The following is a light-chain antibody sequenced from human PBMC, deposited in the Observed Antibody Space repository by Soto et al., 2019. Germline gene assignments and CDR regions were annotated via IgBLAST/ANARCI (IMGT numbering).Light chain of an antibody. Sequence: IMVMPPPQALAASLGERATIHYKSSKSVLYSSNNKNYLAWYQQKPGQPPKLLIYWASTRAAGVPDRFSGSWSETDFTLTISSLQAEDVAVYYCLQYYIIRTFGQGTKVDIK. CDR3: LQYYIIRT. CDR1: KSVLYSSNNKNY. J-gene: IGKJ1*01. CDR2: WAS. V-gene: IGKV4-1*01.